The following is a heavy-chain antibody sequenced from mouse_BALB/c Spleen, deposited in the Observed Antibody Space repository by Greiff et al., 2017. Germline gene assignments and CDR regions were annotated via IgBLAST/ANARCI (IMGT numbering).Heavy chain of an antibody. V-gene: IGHV14-3*02. J-gene: IGHJ2*01. CDR1: GFNIKDTY. CDR2: IDPANGNT. CDR3: ARRADYYGSRGDYFDD. Sequence: EVQLQQSGAELVKPGASVKLSCTASGFNIKDTYMHWVKQRPEQGLEWIGRIDPANGNTKDDPKFKGKATITADTSSNTAYLQLSSLTSEDTAVYYCARRADYYGSRGDYFDDWGQGTTLTVSS. D-gene: IGHD1-1*01.